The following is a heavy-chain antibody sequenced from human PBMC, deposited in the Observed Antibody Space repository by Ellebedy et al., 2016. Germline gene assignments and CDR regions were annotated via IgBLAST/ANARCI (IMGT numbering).Heavy chain of an antibody. J-gene: IGHJ6*04. CDR3: ASLYPMDV. CDR1: GYTFTSYG. D-gene: IGHD2-2*01. CDR2: INPNSGGT. Sequence: ASVKVSXXASGYTFTSYGISWVRQAPGQGLEWMGWINPNSGGTNYAQKFQGRVTMTRDTSISTAYMELSRLRSDDTAVYYCASLYPMDVWGKGTTVTVSS. V-gene: IGHV1-2*02.